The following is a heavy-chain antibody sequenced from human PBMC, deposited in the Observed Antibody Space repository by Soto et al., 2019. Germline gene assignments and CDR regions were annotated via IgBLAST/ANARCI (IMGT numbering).Heavy chain of an antibody. CDR3: AKDLGGYYYYGMDV. Sequence: GGSLRLSCAASGFTFSSYAMSWVRQAPGKGLEWVSAISGSGGSTYYADSVKGQFTISRDNSKNTLYLQMNSLRAEDTAVYYCAKDLGGYYYYGMDVWGQGTTVTVSS. CDR1: GFTFSSYA. J-gene: IGHJ6*02. V-gene: IGHV3-23*01. D-gene: IGHD2-15*01. CDR2: ISGSGGST.